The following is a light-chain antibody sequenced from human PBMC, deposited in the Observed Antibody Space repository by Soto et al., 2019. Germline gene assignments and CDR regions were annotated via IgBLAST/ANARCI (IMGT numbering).Light chain of an antibody. CDR3: QQYSSYSRT. Sequence: DIQMTQSPTTLSASVGDRVTITCRASQSVRSWLAWYQQKPGRAPKFLIYDTSSLESGVPSRFSGSGSGTEFTLTISNLQPDDYATYYCQQYSSYSRTFGQGTKVDIK. V-gene: IGKV1-5*01. J-gene: IGKJ1*01. CDR2: DTS. CDR1: QSVRSW.